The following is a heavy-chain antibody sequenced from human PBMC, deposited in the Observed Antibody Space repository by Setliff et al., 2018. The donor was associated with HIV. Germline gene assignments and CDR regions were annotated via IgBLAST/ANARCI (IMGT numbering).Heavy chain of an antibody. CDR3: AMSMTTYPVSRAFDI. J-gene: IGHJ3*02. CDR1: GGTFSSYT. V-gene: IGHV1-69*13. CDR2: IIPIFGTT. Sequence: ASVKVSCKASGGTFSSYTISWVRQAPGQGLEWMGGIIPIFGTTNYAQKFQGRVTITAGESTSTAYMELSSLRSEDTAVYYCAMSMTTYPVSRAFDIWGQGTMVTVSS. D-gene: IGHD4-4*01.